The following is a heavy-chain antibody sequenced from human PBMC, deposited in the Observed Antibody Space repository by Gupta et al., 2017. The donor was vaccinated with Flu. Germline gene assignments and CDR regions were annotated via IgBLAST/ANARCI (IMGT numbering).Heavy chain of an antibody. Sequence: QVQLVESGGGVVQPGRSLRLSCAASGFTFSSYGMHWVRQAPGKGLEWVAVIWYDGSNKYYADSVKGRFTISRDNSKNTLYLQMNSLRAEDTAVYYCAREETTDGTTVTTGFVYWGQGTLVTVSS. CDR2: IWYDGSNK. J-gene: IGHJ4*02. CDR1: GFTFSSYG. V-gene: IGHV3-33*01. D-gene: IGHD4-17*01. CDR3: AREETTDGTTVTTGFVY.